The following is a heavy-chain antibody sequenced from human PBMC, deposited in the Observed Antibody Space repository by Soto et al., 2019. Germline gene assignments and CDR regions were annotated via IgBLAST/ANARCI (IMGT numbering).Heavy chain of an antibody. J-gene: IGHJ3*01. D-gene: IGHD4-17*01. CDR1: GLSFDNYA. Sequence: EVQFLESGGGVVRPGGSLRLSCVASGLSFDNYAMTWVGQSPGKGLEWLAGITGNGAVTSYTDTERGRFTISRDNSKHTLYLQMDSLRADDTAVYYCGKDPNGDYFGTFDFWGQGTAVTVS. CDR2: ITGNGAVT. V-gene: IGHV3-23*01. CDR3: GKDPNGDYFGTFDF.